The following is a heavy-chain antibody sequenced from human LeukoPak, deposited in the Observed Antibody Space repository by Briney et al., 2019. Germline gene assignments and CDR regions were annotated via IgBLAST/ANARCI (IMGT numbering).Heavy chain of an antibody. CDR2: IRYDGSNK. Sequence: PGGSLRLSCAASGFTFSSYGMHWVRQAPGKGLGWVAFIRYDGSNKYYADSVKGRFTISRDNSKNTLYLQMNSLRAEDTAVYYCAKDQYDFWSGYLVYWGQGTLVTVSS. J-gene: IGHJ4*02. CDR1: GFTFSSYG. CDR3: AKDQYDFWSGYLVY. D-gene: IGHD3-3*01. V-gene: IGHV3-30*02.